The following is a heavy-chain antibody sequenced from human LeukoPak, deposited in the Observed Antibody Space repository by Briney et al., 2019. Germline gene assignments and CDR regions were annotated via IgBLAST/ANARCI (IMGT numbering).Heavy chain of an antibody. Sequence: PGGSLRLSCAASGFTVSSNYMSWVRQAPGKGLEWVSIIYNSGDTYYADSVKGRFTISRDNSKNTLDLQMSTLRAEDTAVYYCAGSGWYGDPPGYWGQGTLVTVSS. V-gene: IGHV3-53*01. D-gene: IGHD6-19*01. CDR2: IYNSGDT. CDR3: AGSGWYGDPPGY. CDR1: GFTVSSNY. J-gene: IGHJ4*02.